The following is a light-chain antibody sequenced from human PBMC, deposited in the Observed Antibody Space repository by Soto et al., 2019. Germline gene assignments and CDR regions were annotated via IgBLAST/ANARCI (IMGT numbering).Light chain of an antibody. J-gene: IGKJ1*01. CDR2: SAS. V-gene: IGKV3-20*01. CDR1: HSLSRSY. CDR3: QQYGYSFWT. Sequence: ELVLTQSPNTLSLSPGQRATLSCRVRHSLSRSYLAWYQQKPGQAPRLLIYSASSRATGIPDRFSGSGSGADYTLTISRLEPEDSAMYYCQQYGYSFWTFGQGTKVDI.